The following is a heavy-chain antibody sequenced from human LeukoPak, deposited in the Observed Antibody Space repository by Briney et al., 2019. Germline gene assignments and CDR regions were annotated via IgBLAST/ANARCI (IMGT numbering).Heavy chain of an antibody. Sequence: PGGSLRLSCAASGFTFTTYAMSWVRPAPGKGLEWVSAISGSGGRTNYADSVKGRFTISRDNSKNTLYLQMNSLRAEDTAVYYCAKDQRSGSTDYWGQGTLVTVSS. J-gene: IGHJ4*02. D-gene: IGHD3-10*01. V-gene: IGHV3-23*01. CDR1: GFTFTTYA. CDR2: ISGSGGRT. CDR3: AKDQRSGSTDY.